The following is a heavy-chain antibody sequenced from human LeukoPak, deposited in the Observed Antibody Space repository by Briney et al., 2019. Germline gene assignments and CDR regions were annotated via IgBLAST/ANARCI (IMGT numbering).Heavy chain of an antibody. CDR3: ARVRVSSYYGMDI. CDR1: GFTFSSNY. J-gene: IGHJ6*02. CDR2: IYSGGSR. Sequence: GGSLRLSCAASGFTFSSNYMTWVRQAPGKGLEWVSVIYSGGSRYYSDSVKGRFTISRGNSKNTLYLQMNSLRAEDTAVYYCARVRVSSYYGMDIWGQGATVTVSS. V-gene: IGHV3-53*01. D-gene: IGHD2/OR15-2a*01.